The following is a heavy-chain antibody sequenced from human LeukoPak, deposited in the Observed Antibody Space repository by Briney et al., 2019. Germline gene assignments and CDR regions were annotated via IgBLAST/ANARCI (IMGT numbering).Heavy chain of an antibody. CDR3: AKDFVVVPGNVNYFDY. D-gene: IGHD2-21*02. J-gene: IGHJ4*02. CDR2: ISGSGDNT. V-gene: IGHV3-23*01. CDR1: GFTFSSYA. Sequence: GGSLRLSCAASGFTFSSYAMGWVRQAPGKGLEWVSAISGSGDNTYHADSVKGRFTVSRDNSKNTLYVQMKSLRAEDTAVYYCAKDFVVVPGNVNYFDYWGQGTLVTVSS.